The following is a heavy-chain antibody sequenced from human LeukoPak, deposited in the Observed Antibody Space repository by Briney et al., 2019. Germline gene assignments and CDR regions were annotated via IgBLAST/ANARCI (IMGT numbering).Heavy chain of an antibody. V-gene: IGHV4-39*01. Sequence: SETLSLTCTVPGGSISSSSYSWGWIRQPPGKGLEWIGSIYYSGSTYYNPSLKSRVTISVDTSKNQFSLKLSSVTAADTAVYYCASIPYYYDSSGPGPFQHWGQGTLVTVSS. CDR1: GGSISSSSYS. J-gene: IGHJ1*01. D-gene: IGHD3-22*01. CDR2: IYYSGST. CDR3: ASIPYYYDSSGPGPFQH.